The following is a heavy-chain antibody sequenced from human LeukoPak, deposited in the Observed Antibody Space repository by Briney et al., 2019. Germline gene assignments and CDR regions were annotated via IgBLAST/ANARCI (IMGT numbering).Heavy chain of an antibody. Sequence: GESLKISCKGSGYSFTSYWIAWVRQMTGKGLEWMGIIYPGDSDIRYSPSFQGQVTISVDKSISTAYLQWGSLKASDTAMYYCARRAGGGWYAFDVWGQGTIVTVSS. CDR3: ARRAGGGWYAFDV. D-gene: IGHD6-19*01. CDR2: IYPGDSDI. CDR1: GYSFTSYW. J-gene: IGHJ3*01. V-gene: IGHV5-51*01.